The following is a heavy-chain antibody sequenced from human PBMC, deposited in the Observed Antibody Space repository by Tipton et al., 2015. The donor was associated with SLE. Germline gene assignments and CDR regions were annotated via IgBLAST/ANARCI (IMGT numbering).Heavy chain of an antibody. Sequence: TLSLTCTVSGGSISSSSYYWGWIRQPPGKGLAWIASIYYRGSIYFNPSLESRVSFSIDTSKHQFSLKLNSVTAADTAVYYCARRHYSGPFDSWGQGTLVTVSS. V-gene: IGHV4-39*07. J-gene: IGHJ4*02. CDR1: GGSISSSSYY. CDR2: IYYRGSI. D-gene: IGHD5-12*01. CDR3: ARRHYSGPFDS.